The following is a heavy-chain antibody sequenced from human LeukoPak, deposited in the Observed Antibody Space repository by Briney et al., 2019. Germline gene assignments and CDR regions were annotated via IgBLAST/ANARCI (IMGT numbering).Heavy chain of an antibody. Sequence: ASETLSLTCTVSGGPISGTYYYWDWIRQPPGKGLEWVGSISYTGSTYYNPSLRSRVTMTIDTSKGQFSLTMSSVTAADTALYYCARTSGRGTVDPGTSGYINYWGLGTLVTVSS. V-gene: IGHV4-39*01. CDR1: GGPISGTYYY. CDR2: ISYTGST. J-gene: IGHJ4*02. D-gene: IGHD3-22*01. CDR3: ARTSGRGTVDPGTSGYINY.